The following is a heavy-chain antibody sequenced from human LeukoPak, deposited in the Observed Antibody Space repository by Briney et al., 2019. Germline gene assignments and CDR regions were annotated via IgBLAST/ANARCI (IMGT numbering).Heavy chain of an antibody. CDR1: GYTFTRYY. J-gene: IGHJ3*02. D-gene: IGHD3-22*01. CDR2: INPNSGGT. CDR3: ARRTYYYDSSGPSVAFDI. Sequence: GASVKVSCKASGYTFTRYYVHWVRQAPGQGLEWMGWINPNSGGTNYAQKFQGRVTMTRDTSISTAYMELSRLRSDDTAVYYCARRTYYYDSSGPSVAFDIWGQGTMVTVSS. V-gene: IGHV1-2*02.